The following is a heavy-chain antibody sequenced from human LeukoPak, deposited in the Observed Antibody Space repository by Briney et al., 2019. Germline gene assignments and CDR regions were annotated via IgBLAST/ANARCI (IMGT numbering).Heavy chain of an antibody. CDR2: IYPGDSDT. D-gene: IGHD3-3*01. J-gene: IGHJ4*02. V-gene: IGHV5-51*01. CDR3: ARAPFYDFWSATSWRYFDY. Sequence: GESLKISCKGSGYSFTSYWIGWVRQMPGKGLEWMGIIYPGDSDTRYSPSFQGQVTISAGKSISTAYLQWSSLKASDTAVYYCARAPFYDFWSATSWRYFDYWGQGTLVTVSS. CDR1: GYSFTSYW.